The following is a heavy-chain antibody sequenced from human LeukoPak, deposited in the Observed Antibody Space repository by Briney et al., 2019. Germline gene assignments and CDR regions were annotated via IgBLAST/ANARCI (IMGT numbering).Heavy chain of an antibody. CDR1: GFTLSMYS. CDR2: INSNGDGT. CDR3: ARDFWFGELRYYFDY. D-gene: IGHD3-10*01. V-gene: IGHV3-64*04. J-gene: IGHJ4*02. Sequence: GGSLRLSCAASGFTLSMYSMHWVRQAPGKGLEYVSAINSNGDGTYYADSVKGRFTISRDNSKNTLYLQMNSLRAEDTAVYYCARDFWFGELRYYFDYWGQGTLVTVSS.